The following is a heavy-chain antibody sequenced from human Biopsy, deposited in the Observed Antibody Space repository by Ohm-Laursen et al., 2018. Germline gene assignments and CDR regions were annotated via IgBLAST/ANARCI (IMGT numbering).Heavy chain of an antibody. V-gene: IGHV4-34*01. Sequence: TLSLTCAVNGESSSGYFWNWIRQPPGKGLEWIGEINQSGSTKYNPSLKSRATLSADSSNSQFSLRLISVTAADTAIYYCARGSGYFKLDVWGQGTTVTASS. CDR2: INQSGST. CDR3: ARGSGYFKLDV. J-gene: IGHJ6*02. CDR1: GESSSGYF. D-gene: IGHD5-12*01.